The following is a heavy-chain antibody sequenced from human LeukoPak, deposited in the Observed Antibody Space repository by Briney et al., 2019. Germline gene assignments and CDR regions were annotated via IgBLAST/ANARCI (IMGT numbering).Heavy chain of an antibody. V-gene: IGHV3-23*01. Sequence: PGGSLRLSCAASGFTFSSYAMSWVRQAPGKGLEWVSAISGSGGSTYYADSVKGRFTISRDNSKNTLYLQMNTLRAEDTCVYYCAKDRAARSRVNNHYSELKSWGQETLLTLSS. CDR3: AKDRAARSRVNNHYSELKS. D-gene: IGHD1-7*01. CDR1: GFTFSSYA. CDR2: ISGSGGST. J-gene: IGHJ4*02.